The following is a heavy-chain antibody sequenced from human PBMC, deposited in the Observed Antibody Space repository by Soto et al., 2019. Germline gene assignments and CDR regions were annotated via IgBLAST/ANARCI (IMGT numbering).Heavy chain of an antibody. V-gene: IGHV1-18*01. CDR1: GYTFTSYA. D-gene: IGHD1-1*01. CDR3: ARVGFWYNWNVTPLRWFDP. CDR2: IIPYNGNA. J-gene: IGHJ5*02. Sequence: ASVKVSCKASGYTFTSYAISWVRQAPGQGLEWMGWIIPYNGNANYAQKLQGRVTMTTDTSTSTAYMELRSLRSDDTAVYYCARVGFWYNWNVTPLRWFDPWGQGTLVTVSS.